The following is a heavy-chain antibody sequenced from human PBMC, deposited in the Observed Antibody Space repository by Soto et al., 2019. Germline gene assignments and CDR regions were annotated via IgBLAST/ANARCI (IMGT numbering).Heavy chain of an antibody. V-gene: IGHV4-30-2*01. CDR1: GYSIRIAYSS. CDR3: ARGSYRLGYPGFDS. Sequence: PSETLSLTCSFSGYSIRIAYSSWSWIRQPPGKGLEWIGYIYKSESTYYNPSLKSRVTISLGRSKNQFSLNLSSVTAADTAVYYCARGSYRLGYPGFDSWGQGTLVTVSS. CDR2: IYKSEST. D-gene: IGHD5-18*01. J-gene: IGHJ4*02.